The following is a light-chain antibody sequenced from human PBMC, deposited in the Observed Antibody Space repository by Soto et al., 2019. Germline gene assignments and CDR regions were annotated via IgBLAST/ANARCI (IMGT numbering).Light chain of an antibody. J-gene: IGLJ1*01. V-gene: IGLV2-23*01. CDR3: FLYAGSFTYV. CDR1: SSDVGSGSHNL. CDR2: EGS. Sequence: QSVLAQPASVSGSPGQSITISCTGTSSDVGSGSHNLVSWYQQRPGKVPKLMIYEGSKRPSGVSNRFSGSKSGYTASLTISGLQAEDEADYFCFLYAGSFTYVFGTGTKVTVL.